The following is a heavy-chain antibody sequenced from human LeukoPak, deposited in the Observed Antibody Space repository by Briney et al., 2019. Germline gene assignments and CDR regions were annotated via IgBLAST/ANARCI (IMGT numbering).Heavy chain of an antibody. CDR3: TSWGDTTAEYFQR. D-gene: IGHD2-21*02. V-gene: IGHV3-7*01. Sequence: GGSLRLSCAASGFTFSSYGMHWVRRAPGKGLEWVAHINPDGRDTYYVDSVKGRFTISRDNAQNSMYLQMNSLRVEDTAVYYCTSWGDTTAEYFQRWGQGTLVTVSS. CDR1: GFTFSSYG. CDR2: INPDGRDT. J-gene: IGHJ1*01.